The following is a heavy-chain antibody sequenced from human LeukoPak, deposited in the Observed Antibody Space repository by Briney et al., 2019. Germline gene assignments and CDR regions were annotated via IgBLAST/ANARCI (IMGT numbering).Heavy chain of an antibody. CDR1: GFTFSTSW. J-gene: IGHJ4*01. Sequence: GGSLRLSCAASGFTFSTSWMHWVRQAPGKGLVWVSQINGDGGRTRYADSVKGRLTISRGNAKNTVYLQMNSLRTDDTAMYYCARGRNGFFDYWGHGTLVTVSS. D-gene: IGHD5-24*01. CDR3: ARGRNGFFDY. V-gene: IGHV3-74*01. CDR2: INGDGGRT.